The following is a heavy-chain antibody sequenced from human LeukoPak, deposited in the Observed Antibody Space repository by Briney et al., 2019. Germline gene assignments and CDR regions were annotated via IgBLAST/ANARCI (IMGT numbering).Heavy chain of an antibody. Sequence: ASVKVSCKASGYTFTGYYMHWVRQAPGQGLEWMGWNNPNSGGTNYAQKFQGRVTMTRNTSISTAYMELSSLRSEDTAVYYCARGYSGYFYYYYYMDVWGKGTTVTISS. CDR3: ARGYSGYFYYYYYMDV. CDR1: GYTFTGYY. J-gene: IGHJ6*03. D-gene: IGHD1-26*01. CDR2: NNPNSGGT. V-gene: IGHV1-2*02.